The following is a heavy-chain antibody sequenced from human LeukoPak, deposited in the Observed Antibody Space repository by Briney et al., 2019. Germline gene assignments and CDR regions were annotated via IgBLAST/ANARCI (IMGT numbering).Heavy chain of an antibody. J-gene: IGHJ4*02. Sequence: ASVKVSCKASGYTFTSYYLHWVRRAPGQGLEWMAIINPNVGSTDYAQKFQGRVTMTRDTSTSTVYMELRSLRPEDTAVYYCARGHCSSASCRYYFDYWGQGTLVTVPS. D-gene: IGHD2-2*01. CDR3: ARGHCSSASCRYYFDY. CDR2: INPNVGST. CDR1: GYTFTSYY. V-gene: IGHV1-46*01.